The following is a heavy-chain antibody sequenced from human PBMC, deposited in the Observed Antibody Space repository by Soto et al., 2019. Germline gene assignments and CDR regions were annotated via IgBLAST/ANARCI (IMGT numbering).Heavy chain of an antibody. CDR1: GFTFSSYA. V-gene: IGHV3-7*01. CDR2: IKQDGSEK. J-gene: IGHJ3*02. CDR3: ARGPRDAFDI. Sequence: GGSLRLSCAASGFTFSSYAMSWVRQAPGKGLEWVANIKQDGSEKYYVDSVKGRFTISRDNAKNSLYLQMNSLRAEDTAVYYCARGPRDAFDIWGQGTMVTVSS.